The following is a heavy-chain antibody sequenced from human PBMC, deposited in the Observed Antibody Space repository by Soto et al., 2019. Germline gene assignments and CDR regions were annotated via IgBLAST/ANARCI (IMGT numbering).Heavy chain of an antibody. J-gene: IGHJ4*02. CDR3: ARVMRVLSSSWYFDTLDY. V-gene: IGHV3-30-3*01. CDR1: GFTFSSYA. D-gene: IGHD6-13*01. CDR2: ISYDGSNK. Sequence: GGSLRLSCAASGFTFSSYAMHWVRQAPGKGLEWVAVISYDGSNKYSADSVKGRFTISRDNSKNTQYLQMNSLRAEDTAVDYCARVMRVLSSSWYFDTLDYWGKGTLVTVSS.